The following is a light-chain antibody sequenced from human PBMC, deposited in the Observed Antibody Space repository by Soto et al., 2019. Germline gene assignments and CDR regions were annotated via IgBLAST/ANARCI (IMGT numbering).Light chain of an antibody. J-gene: IGLJ2*01. CDR3: SSYGGSDNVL. CDR1: SSDIGGHNH. Sequence: QSALTQPPSASGSPGQSVTISCTGTSSDIGGHNHVSWYQQHPGKTPKLMIYEVSERPSGVPDRFSGSKSGNTASLTVSGLQAEDEADSYCSSYGGSDNVLFGGGTKLTVL. CDR2: EVS. V-gene: IGLV2-8*01.